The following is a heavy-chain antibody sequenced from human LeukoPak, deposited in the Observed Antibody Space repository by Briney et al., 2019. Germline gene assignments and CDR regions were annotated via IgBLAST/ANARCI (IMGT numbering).Heavy chain of an antibody. CDR1: GGTFSSYA. D-gene: IGHD3-22*01. J-gene: IGHJ4*02. CDR2: IIPIFGTA. Sequence: ASVKVSCKASGGTFSSYAISWVRQAPGQGLEWMGGIIPIFGTANYAQKFQGRVTITADKSTSTAYMELSSLRSEDMAVYYCARTHYDSSGAHFDYWGQGTLVTVSS. V-gene: IGHV1-69*06. CDR3: ARTHYDSSGAHFDY.